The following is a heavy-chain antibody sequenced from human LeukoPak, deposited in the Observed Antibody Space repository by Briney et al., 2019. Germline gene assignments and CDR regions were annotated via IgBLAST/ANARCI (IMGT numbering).Heavy chain of an antibody. Sequence: PSETLSLTCTVSGGSISSYYWSWIRQPPGKGLEWIGYIYYSGSTNYNPSLKSRVTISVDTSKNQFSLKLSSVTAADTAVYYCARDGGTIAAAGTSWYYGMDVWGQGTTVTVSS. CDR2: IYYSGST. CDR3: ARDGGTIAAAGTSWYYGMDV. D-gene: IGHD6-13*01. J-gene: IGHJ6*02. V-gene: IGHV4-59*01. CDR1: GGSISSYY.